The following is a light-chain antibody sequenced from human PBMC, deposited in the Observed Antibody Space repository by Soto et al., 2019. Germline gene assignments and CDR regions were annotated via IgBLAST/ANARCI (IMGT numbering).Light chain of an antibody. J-gene: IGKJ1*01. Sequence: EVVMTQSPATLSVSSGERSTLSCRTSQSVRNNLAWYQQKPGLAPRLLIYAASTRATGIPARFNGNGNEREFTLTIDSLPSEESAPYYCQQYNKRSPRKFGKGTKVDI. CDR3: QQYNKRSPRK. V-gene: IGKV3-15*01. CDR1: QSVRNN. CDR2: AAS.